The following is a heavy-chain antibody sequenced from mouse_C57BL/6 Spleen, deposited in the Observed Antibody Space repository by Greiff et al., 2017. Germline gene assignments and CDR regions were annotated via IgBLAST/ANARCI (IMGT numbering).Heavy chain of an antibody. CDR2: IWRGGST. CDR1: GFSLTSYG. Sequence: VQLVESGPGLVQPSQSLSITCTVSGFSLTSYGVHWVRQSPGKGLEWLGVIWRGGSTDYNAAFMSRLSITKNNSKSQVFFKMNSLQADDTAIYYCAKGDTTDYYAMDYWGQGTSVTVSS. V-gene: IGHV2-5*01. J-gene: IGHJ4*01. D-gene: IGHD1-1*01. CDR3: AKGDTTDYYAMDY.